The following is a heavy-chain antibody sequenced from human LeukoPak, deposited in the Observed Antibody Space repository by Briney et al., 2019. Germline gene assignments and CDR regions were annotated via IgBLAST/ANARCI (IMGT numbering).Heavy chain of an antibody. CDR3: ARLSGNYAY. Sequence: ASVKVSCKASGYSFTGYYIHWVRQAPGQGFEWMGWVKPNTGDTQYAQKFQGRVTMSRDTSVSTAYMELSSLTSDDTATYYCARLSGNYAYWGQGTLVTVFS. J-gene: IGHJ4*02. V-gene: IGHV1-2*02. CDR1: GYSFTGYY. D-gene: IGHD1-26*01. CDR2: VKPNTGDT.